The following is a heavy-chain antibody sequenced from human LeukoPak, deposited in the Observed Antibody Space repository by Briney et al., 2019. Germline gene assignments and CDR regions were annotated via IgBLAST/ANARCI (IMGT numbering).Heavy chain of an antibody. V-gene: IGHV3-23*01. J-gene: IGHJ4*02. CDR1: GFTFSSYA. D-gene: IGHD2-15*01. CDR2: ISDTGNT. CDR3: AKAPVATCRGAFCYPFDY. Sequence: GGSLRLSCAASGFTFSSYAMSWVRQAPGKGLEWVSAISDTGNTYHADSVKGRFTISRDSSKNTLFLQMNRLRPEDAAVYYCAKAPVATCRGAFCYPFDYWGLGTLVTVSS.